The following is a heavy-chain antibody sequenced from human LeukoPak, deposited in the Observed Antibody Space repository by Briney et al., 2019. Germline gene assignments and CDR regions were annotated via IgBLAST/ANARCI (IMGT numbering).Heavy chain of an antibody. D-gene: IGHD3-22*01. CDR2: ISGGGTYI. CDR1: GLTFNDHY. CDR3: AREGPYYDSSGFDY. J-gene: IGHJ4*02. Sequence: GGSLRLSCATSGLTFNDHYLGWVRQAPGKGLEWVSSISGGGTYIYYTDSIKGRFTISRDNARNSVFLQMHSLRAEDTAVYYCAREGPYYDSSGFDYWGQGTLVTVSS. V-gene: IGHV3-21*06.